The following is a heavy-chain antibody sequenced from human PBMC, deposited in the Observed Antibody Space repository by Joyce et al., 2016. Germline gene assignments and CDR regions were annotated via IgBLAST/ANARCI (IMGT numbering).Heavy chain of an antibody. CDR3: AIDSGEG. V-gene: IGHV3-7*03. J-gene: IGHJ4*02. CDR1: GFTFDIYW. CDR2: INQDGNER. D-gene: IGHD3-10*01. Sequence: EVQLVESGGGLVQPGGSLRLSCAASGFTFDIYWMTWVRQAPGKGLEGVANINQDGNERYYVDSARGRFTISRDNSKNSLHLQMDSLRDDDTAMYYCAIDSGEGWGQGTLVTVSS.